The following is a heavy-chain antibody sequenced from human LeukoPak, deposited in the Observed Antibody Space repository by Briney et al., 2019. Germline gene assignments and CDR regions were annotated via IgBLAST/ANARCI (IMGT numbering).Heavy chain of an antibody. CDR1: GGSISSHY. CDR3: ARHRAYSSSSPFDY. CDR2: IYYSGST. J-gene: IGHJ4*02. D-gene: IGHD6-6*01. V-gene: IGHV4-59*08. Sequence: SETLSLTCTVSGGSISSHYWSWIRQPPGKTLEWIGYIYYSGSTNYNLSLRSRVTMFVDMSKNQFSLRLSSVTAADTAVYYCARHRAYSSSSPFDYWGQGTLVTVSS.